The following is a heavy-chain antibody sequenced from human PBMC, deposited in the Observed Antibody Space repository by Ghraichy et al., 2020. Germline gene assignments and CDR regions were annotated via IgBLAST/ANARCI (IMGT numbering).Heavy chain of an antibody. V-gene: IGHV3-23*01. CDR1: GFTFNNYA. D-gene: IGHD5-18*01. J-gene: IGHJ4*02. CDR2: LSGSGSRT. Sequence: GGALRLSCAASGFTFNNYAMSWVRQAPGKGLEWVSVLSGSGSRTYYADSVKGRFTISRDNSKNTLYLQMNSLRAEDTAVYYCAKGGVFSYGSPTEYWGQGTLVTVSS. CDR3: AKGGVFSYGSPTEY.